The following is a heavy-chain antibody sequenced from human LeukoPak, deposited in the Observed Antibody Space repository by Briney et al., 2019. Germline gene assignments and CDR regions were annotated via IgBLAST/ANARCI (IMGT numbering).Heavy chain of an antibody. Sequence: SVKVSCKTSGGTFDNYIISWVRQAPGQGLEWVRTIILILDIANYAQKFQGRVAITADTSTSTAYMELTNLGSEDTAVYFCAREPEGLTTESHWGQGTLVTVSS. V-gene: IGHV1-69*04. CDR2: IILILDIA. CDR1: GGTFDNYI. J-gene: IGHJ4*02. CDR3: AREPEGLTTESH. D-gene: IGHD1-14*01.